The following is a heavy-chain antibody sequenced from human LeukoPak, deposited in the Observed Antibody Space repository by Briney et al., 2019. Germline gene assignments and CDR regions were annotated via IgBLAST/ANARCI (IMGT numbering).Heavy chain of an antibody. J-gene: IGHJ6*04. D-gene: IGHD2-2*01. CDR3: AKSPGYCSSTSCYVDYYYGMDV. V-gene: IGHV3-30*18. CDR2: ISYDGSNK. Sequence: GGSLRLSCAASGFTFSSYGMHWVRQAPGKGLKWVAVISYDGSNKYYADSVKGRFTISRDNSKNTLYLQMNSLRAEDTAVYYCAKSPGYCSSTSCYVDYYYGMDVWGKGTTVTVSS. CDR1: GFTFSSYG.